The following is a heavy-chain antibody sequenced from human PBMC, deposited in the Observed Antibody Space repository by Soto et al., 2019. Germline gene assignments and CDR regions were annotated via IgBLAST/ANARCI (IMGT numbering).Heavy chain of an antibody. CDR3: AREEEARGGEYDY. Sequence: QVQLVQSGAEVKKPGASVKVSCKASGYTFTTYGISWMRQAPGQGLEWMGWISGYNGNRNYAQNLQGRVTVTTDTSTSTADMELRNPRSGDTAVYSWAREEEARGGEYDYWGQGTLVIVSS. CDR1: GYTFTTYG. V-gene: IGHV1-18*01. J-gene: IGHJ4*02. CDR2: ISGYNGNR. D-gene: IGHD3-16*01.